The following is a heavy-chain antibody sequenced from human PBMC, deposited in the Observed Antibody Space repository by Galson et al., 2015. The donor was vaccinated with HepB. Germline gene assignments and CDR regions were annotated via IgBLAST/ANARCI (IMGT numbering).Heavy chain of an antibody. V-gene: IGHV1-8*01. J-gene: IGHJ4*02. Sequence: SVKVSCKASGYTFTSYDINWVRQATGQGLEWMGWMNPNSGNTGYAQKFQGRVTMTRNTSISTAYMELSSLRSEDTAVYYCARAEDCSSTSCGEAVVDYWGQGTLVTVSS. CDR1: GYTFTSYD. CDR3: ARAEDCSSTSCGEAVVDY. CDR2: MNPNSGNT. D-gene: IGHD2-2*01.